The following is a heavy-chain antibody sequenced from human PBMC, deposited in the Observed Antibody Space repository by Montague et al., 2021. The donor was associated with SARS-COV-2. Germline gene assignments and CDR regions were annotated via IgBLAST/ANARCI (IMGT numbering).Heavy chain of an antibody. CDR2: ISDSGST. D-gene: IGHD2-15*01. V-gene: IGHV4-59*08. J-gene: IGHJ4*02. CDR1: GGSISSFY. Sequence: SETLSLTCTVSGGSISSFYRSWFRQPPGKGLEWIGYISDSGSTNYNPSLTSRVTMSVDTSKNQFSLKVNSVTAADTAVYYCARHYSATLPAVYWGQGILVTVSS. CDR3: ARHYSATLPAVY.